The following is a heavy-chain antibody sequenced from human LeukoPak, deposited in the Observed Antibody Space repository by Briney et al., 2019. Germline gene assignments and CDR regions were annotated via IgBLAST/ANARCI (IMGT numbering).Heavy chain of an antibody. J-gene: IGHJ6*02. CDR1: GFTVSSNY. V-gene: IGHV3-53*01. CDR3: ARGVTLRYFDWLPHGYYGMDV. D-gene: IGHD3-9*01. CDR2: IYRGGST. Sequence: GGSLRLSCAASGFTVSSNYMSWVRQAPGKGLEWVSVIYRGGSTYYADSVKGRFTISRDNSKNTLYLQMNSLRAEDTAVYYCARGVTLRYFDWLPHGYYGMDVWGQGTTVTVSS.